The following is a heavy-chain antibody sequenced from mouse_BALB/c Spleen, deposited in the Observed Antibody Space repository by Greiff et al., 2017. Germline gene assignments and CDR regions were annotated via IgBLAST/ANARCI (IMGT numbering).Heavy chain of an antibody. J-gene: IGHJ4*01. CDR1: GYTFTSYV. V-gene: IGHV1-14*01. D-gene: IGHD2-2*01. Sequence: VQLQQSGPELVKPGASVKMSCKASGYTFTSYVMHWVKQKPGQGLEWIGYINPYNDGTKYNEKFKGKATLTSDKSSSTAYMELSSLTSEDSAVYYCAGGLRRDYYAMDYWGQGTSVTVSS. CDR2: INPYNDGT. CDR3: AGGLRRDYYAMDY.